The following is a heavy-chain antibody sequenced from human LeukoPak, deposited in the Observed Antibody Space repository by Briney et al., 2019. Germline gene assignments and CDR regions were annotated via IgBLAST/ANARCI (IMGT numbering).Heavy chain of an antibody. CDR2: FDPEDGET. Sequence: GASVKVSCKVSGYTLTELSMHWVRQAPGKGPEWMGGFDPEDGETIYAQKFQGRVTMTEDTSTDTAYMELSSLRSEDTAVYYCATLDIAVAGHFDYWGQGTLVTVSS. CDR3: ATLDIAVAGHFDY. J-gene: IGHJ4*02. D-gene: IGHD6-19*01. V-gene: IGHV1-24*01. CDR1: GYTLTELS.